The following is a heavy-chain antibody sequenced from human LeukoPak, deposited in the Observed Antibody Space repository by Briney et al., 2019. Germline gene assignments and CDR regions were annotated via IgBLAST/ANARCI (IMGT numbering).Heavy chain of an antibody. D-gene: IGHD2-21*02. V-gene: IGHV4-4*07. J-gene: IGHJ5*02. CDR2: IYTSGST. CDR1: GGSISSYY. Sequence: SETLSLTCTVSGGSISSYYWSWIRQPAGKGLEWIGRIYTSGSTNYNPSLKSRVTMSVDTSKNQFSLKLSSVTAADTAVYYCARDGVPYCGGDCYPFDPWGQGTLVTVSS. CDR3: ARDGVPYCGGDCYPFDP.